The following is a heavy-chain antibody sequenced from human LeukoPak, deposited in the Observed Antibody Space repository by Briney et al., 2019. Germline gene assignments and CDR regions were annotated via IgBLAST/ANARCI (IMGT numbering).Heavy chain of an antibody. CDR1: GGSISSSY. CDR2: IYYSGST. CDR3: ARGYFDSSGYSIPFDY. D-gene: IGHD3-22*01. J-gene: IGHJ4*02. V-gene: IGHV4-59*01. Sequence: SETLSLTCTVSGGSISSSYWSWIRQPPGKGLEWIGYIYYSGSTNYNPSLKSRVTISVDTSKNQFSLNLSSVTAADTAVYYCARGYFDSSGYSIPFDYWGQGTLVTVSS.